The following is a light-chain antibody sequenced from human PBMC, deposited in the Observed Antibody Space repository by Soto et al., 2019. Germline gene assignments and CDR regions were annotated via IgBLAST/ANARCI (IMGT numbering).Light chain of an antibody. V-gene: IGKV3-11*01. CDR2: AAS. Sequence: EIVLTQSPATLSSFPGDRVTLSCRASQAVNTRLAWYQHKPAQAPRLLIYAASNRATGIPARFSGSGSGTDFTLTISSLEPEDFAVYYCHQRQYWPPITFGQGTRLEIK. CDR1: QAVNTR. CDR3: HQRQYWPPIT. J-gene: IGKJ5*01.